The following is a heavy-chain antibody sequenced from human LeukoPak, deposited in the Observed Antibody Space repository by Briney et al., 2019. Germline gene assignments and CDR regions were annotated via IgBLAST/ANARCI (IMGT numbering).Heavy chain of an antibody. CDR1: GFTFSSYA. D-gene: IGHD3-10*01. V-gene: IGHV3-23*01. J-gene: IGHJ6*02. Sequence: PGGSLRPSCAASGFTFSSYAMSWVRQAPGKGLEWVSAISGSGGSTYYADSVKGRFTISRDNSKNTLYLQMNSLRAEDTAVYYCAKATPDGRIWFGLLWGQGTTVTVSS. CDR2: ISGSGGST. CDR3: AKATPDGRIWFGLL.